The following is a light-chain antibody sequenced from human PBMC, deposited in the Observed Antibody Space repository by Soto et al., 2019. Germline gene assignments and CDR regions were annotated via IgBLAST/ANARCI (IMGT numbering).Light chain of an antibody. CDR1: SGDVGGYDY. V-gene: IGLV2-14*01. CDR3: SSYTSSSTSGV. Sequence: QSALTQPASVSGSPGQSITISCTGSSGDVGGYDYVSWYQQHPGKPPKLMIYDVSNRPSGVSDRFSGSKSGNTASLTISGLQAEDEADYYCSSYTSSSTSGVFGTGTKLTVL. CDR2: DVS. J-gene: IGLJ1*01.